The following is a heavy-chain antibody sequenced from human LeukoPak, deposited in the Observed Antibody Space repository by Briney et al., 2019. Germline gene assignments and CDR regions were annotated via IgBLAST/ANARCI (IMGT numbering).Heavy chain of an antibody. CDR2: INTNTGNP. D-gene: IGHD3-3*01. CDR1: GYTFTGYT. V-gene: IGHV7-4-1*02. Sequence: ASVKVSCKASGYTFTGYTINWVRQAPGQGLEWMGWINTNTGNPTYAQGFTGRFVFSLDTPVSTAYLQISSLKAEDTAVYYCARERSPIFGVVRRHNIWFDPWGQGTLVTVSS. CDR3: ARERSPIFGVVRRHNIWFDP. J-gene: IGHJ5*02.